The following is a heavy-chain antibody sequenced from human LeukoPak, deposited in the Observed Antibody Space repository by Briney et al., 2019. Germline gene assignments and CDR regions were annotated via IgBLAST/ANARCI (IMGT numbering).Heavy chain of an antibody. V-gene: IGHV4-34*01. D-gene: IGHD3-9*01. CDR3: EDGIRDFDWSYYYYMDV. CDR1: GGSCSGYY. CDR2: IKHSGST. J-gene: IGHJ6*03. Sequence: SETLSLTCAVYGGSCSGYYWSWIRQPPGKGLEWIGEIKHSGSTNYNPSLKSRVTISVDTSKNQFSLKLSSVTAADTFFFQAEDGIRDFDWSYYYYMDVWGKGTTVTISS.